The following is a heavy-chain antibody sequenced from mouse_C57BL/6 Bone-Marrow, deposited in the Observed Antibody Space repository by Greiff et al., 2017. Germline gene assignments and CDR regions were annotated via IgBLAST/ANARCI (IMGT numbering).Heavy chain of an antibody. CDR3: ARGDYYGSSWYFDV. V-gene: IGHV1-75*01. CDR1: GYTFTDYY. J-gene: IGHJ1*03. Sequence: QVQLQQSGPELVKPGASVQISCKASGYTFTDYYINWVKQRPGQGLEWIGWIFPGSGSTYYNEKFKGKATLTVDKSSSTAYMLLSSLTSEDSAVYFCARGDYYGSSWYFDVWGTGTTVTVSS. D-gene: IGHD1-1*01. CDR2: IFPGSGST.